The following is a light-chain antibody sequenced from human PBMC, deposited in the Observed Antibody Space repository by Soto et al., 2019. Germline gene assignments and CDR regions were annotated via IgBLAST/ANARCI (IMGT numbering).Light chain of an antibody. CDR3: QHNNSYSEA. Sequence: DIQMTQSPSTLSGSVGDRVTITCRASQTISSWLVWYQQKPGKAPKLLIYKASTLKSGVPSRFSGSGTGTEFTLTISSLQPDDFATYYCQHNNSYSEAFGQGTKVELK. V-gene: IGKV1-5*03. CDR2: KAS. CDR1: QTISSW. J-gene: IGKJ1*01.